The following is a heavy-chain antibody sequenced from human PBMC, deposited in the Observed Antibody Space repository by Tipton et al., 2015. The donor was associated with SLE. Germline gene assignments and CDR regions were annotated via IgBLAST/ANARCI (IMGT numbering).Heavy chain of an antibody. Sequence: SLRLSCTASGFTFSDHYMDWVRQAPGKGLEWVGRIRKKTNSYTTEFAASVKGRFTISRDDSKNSLYLQMNSLKTEDTAVYYCARIVVITVGGTDYYGMDVWGRGTTVTVSS. CDR3: ARIVVITVGGTDYYGMDV. D-gene: IGHD3-16*01. CDR1: GFTFSDHY. CDR2: IRKKTNSYTT. J-gene: IGHJ6*02. V-gene: IGHV3-72*01.